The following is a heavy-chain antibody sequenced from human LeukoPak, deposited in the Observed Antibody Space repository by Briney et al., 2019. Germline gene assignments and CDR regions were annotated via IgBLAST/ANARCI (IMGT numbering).Heavy chain of an antibody. Sequence: ASVKVSCKASGYTFTSYGISWVRQAPGQGLEWMGWISAYNGNTNYAQKLQGRVTMTTDTSTSTAYMELRSLRSDDTAVYYCAGGSYSDYYYYGMDVWGQGTTVTVSS. CDR1: GYTFTSYG. V-gene: IGHV1-18*01. CDR3: AGGSYSDYYYYGMDV. D-gene: IGHD1-26*01. CDR2: ISAYNGNT. J-gene: IGHJ6*02.